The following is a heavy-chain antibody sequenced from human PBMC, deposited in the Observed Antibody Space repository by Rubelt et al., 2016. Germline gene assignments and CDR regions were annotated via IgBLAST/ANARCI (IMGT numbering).Heavy chain of an antibody. D-gene: IGHD2-2*01. V-gene: IGHV4-34*01. Sequence: QVQLQQWGAGLLKPSETLSLTCAVYGGSFSGYYWSWIRQPPAKGLEWIGEINHSGSPNYNQSLTSRVTISVDTSKNQFSLKLSSVTAADTAVYYCARVGLPFCINTTCRRGFDPWGQGTLVTVFS. CDR3: ARVGLPFCINTTCRRGFDP. CDR1: GGSFSGYY. CDR2: INHSGSP. J-gene: IGHJ5*02.